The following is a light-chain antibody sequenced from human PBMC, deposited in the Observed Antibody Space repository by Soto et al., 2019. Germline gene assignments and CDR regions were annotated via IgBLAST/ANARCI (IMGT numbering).Light chain of an antibody. CDR3: QQYGSSGT. CDR2: GAS. J-gene: IGKJ1*01. Sequence: EGVLTQSTGTLSLSPGERATLSCRPSQSVSNNYLAWYQQKPGQAPRLLIYGASNRATGIPDRFTGSGSGTDFTLTLSRLEPADFGVYYCQQYGSSGTFGQGTKVDIK. CDR1: QSVSNNY. V-gene: IGKV3-20*01.